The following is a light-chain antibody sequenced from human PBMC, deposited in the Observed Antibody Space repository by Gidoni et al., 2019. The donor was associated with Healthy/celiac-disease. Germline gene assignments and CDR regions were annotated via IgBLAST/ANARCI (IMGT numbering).Light chain of an antibody. Sequence: IQMLQSPSSLSASVGDRVTITCRASQSISSYLNWYRQKPGKAPKLLIYAASSLQSGVPSRFSGSGSGTDFTLTISSLQAEDFATYYCQQSYSTLITFGQGTRLEIK. CDR1: QSISSY. J-gene: IGKJ5*01. V-gene: IGKV1-39*01. CDR3: QQSYSTLIT. CDR2: AAS.